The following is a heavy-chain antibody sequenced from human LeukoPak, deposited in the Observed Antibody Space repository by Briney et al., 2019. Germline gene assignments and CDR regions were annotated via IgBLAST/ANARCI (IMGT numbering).Heavy chain of an antibody. J-gene: IGHJ4*02. D-gene: IGHD3-22*01. CDR3: ARDTYYYDSSGYSDDN. V-gene: IGHV3-21*01. CDR1: GFTFSSYS. Sequence: GGSLRLSCAASGFTFSSYSMNWVRQAPGKGLEWVSSISSSSSYIYYADSVKGRFTISRDNAKNSLCLQMNSLRAEDTAVYYCARDTYYYDSSGYSDDNWGQGTLVTVSS. CDR2: ISSSSSYI.